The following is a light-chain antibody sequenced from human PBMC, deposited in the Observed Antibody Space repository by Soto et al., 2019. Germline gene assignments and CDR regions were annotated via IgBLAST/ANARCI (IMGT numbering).Light chain of an antibody. CDR1: QSISWY. Sequence: EIVLTQSPATLSLSPGERATLSCRASQSISWYLAWYQQKPGQAPRLLIYDASNRATAIPARFSGSGSGTDFSLTISSLEPEDFAVYYCQQRSNWPLTFSGGTKVEIK. J-gene: IGKJ4*01. V-gene: IGKV3-11*01. CDR2: DAS. CDR3: QQRSNWPLT.